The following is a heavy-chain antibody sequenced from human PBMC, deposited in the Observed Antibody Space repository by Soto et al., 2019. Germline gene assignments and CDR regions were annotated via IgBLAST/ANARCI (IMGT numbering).Heavy chain of an antibody. CDR1: GFTFSSYG. CDR3: ARGGELELPYFDS. V-gene: IGHV3-48*01. Sequence: GGSLRLSCAASGFTFSSYGMNWVRQAPGKGLEWVSYIRSSSSTMYYADSVKGRFTISRDNAKSLLYLQMNSLRAEDTAIYYCARGGELELPYFDSWGQGTLVTVSS. CDR2: IRSSSSTM. D-gene: IGHD1-7*01. J-gene: IGHJ4*02.